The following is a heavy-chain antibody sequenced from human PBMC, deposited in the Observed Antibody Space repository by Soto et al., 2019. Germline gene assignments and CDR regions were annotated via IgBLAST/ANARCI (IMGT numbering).Heavy chain of an antibody. CDR2: ISAYNGNT. J-gene: IGHJ6*02. V-gene: IGHV1-18*01. CDR3: ARDQADLGEPYGMDV. Sequence: ASVKVSCKASGYTFTSYGISWVRQAPGQGLEWMGWISAYNGNTNYAQKLQGRVTMTTDTSTSTAYMELRSLRSDDTAVYYCARDQADLGEPYGMDVWGQGTTVTVSS. D-gene: IGHD3-16*01. CDR1: GYTFTSYG.